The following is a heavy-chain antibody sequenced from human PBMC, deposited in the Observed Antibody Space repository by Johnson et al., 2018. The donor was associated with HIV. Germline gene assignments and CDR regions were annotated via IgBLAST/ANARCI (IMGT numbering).Heavy chain of an antibody. CDR2: ISYDGSNK. CDR3: ARDPLTVTGSWDAFDI. V-gene: IGHV3-30-3*01. CDR1: GFTFSSYA. Sequence: QVQLMESGGGVVQPGRSLRLSCAASGFTFSSYAMHWVRQAPGKGLEWVAVISYDGSNKYYADSVKGRFTISRDNSKNTLYLQMNSLRTEDTAVYYCARDPLTVTGSWDAFDIWGQGTMVTVSS. J-gene: IGHJ3*02. D-gene: IGHD3-9*01.